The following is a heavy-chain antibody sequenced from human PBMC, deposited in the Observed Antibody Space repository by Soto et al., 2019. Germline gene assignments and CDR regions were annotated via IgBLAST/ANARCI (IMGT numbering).Heavy chain of an antibody. V-gene: IGHV4-30-4*01. D-gene: IGHD3-10*01. J-gene: IGHJ4*02. CDR3: ASRKSSPYFDY. Sequence: SETLSLTCAVSGGSISSGGYYWSWIRQPPGKGLECIGYIYYCGSTYYNPSLKSRVTISVDTSKNQFSLKLSSVTAADTAVYYCASRKSSPYFDYWGQGTLVTVSS. CDR2: IYYCGST. CDR1: GGSISSGGYY.